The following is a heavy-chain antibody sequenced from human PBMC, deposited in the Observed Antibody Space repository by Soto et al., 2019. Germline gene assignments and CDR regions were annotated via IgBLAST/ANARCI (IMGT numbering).Heavy chain of an antibody. V-gene: IGHV3-73*01. D-gene: IGHD2-2*01. J-gene: IGHJ5*02. CDR2: SRSKANSYAT. Sequence: PGGSLRLSCAASGFTFSGSAMHWVRQASGKGLEWVGRSRSKANSYATAYAASVKARFTISRDDSKNTAYLQMNSLKTEDAAVYYCTRHNQPRPQEARPAPRGWFDPWGQGTRVTV. CDR1: GFTFSGSA. CDR3: TRHNQPRPQEARPAPRGWFDP.